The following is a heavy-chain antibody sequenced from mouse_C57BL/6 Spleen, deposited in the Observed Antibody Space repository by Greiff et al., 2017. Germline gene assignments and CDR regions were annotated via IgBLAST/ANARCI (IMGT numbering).Heavy chain of an antibody. CDR1: GYTFTDYY. J-gene: IGHJ1*03. V-gene: IGHV1-26*01. Sequence: EVQLQQSGPELVKPGASVKISCKASGYTFTDYYMNWVKQSHGKSLEWIGDINPNNGGTSYNQKFKGKATLTVDKSSSTAYMELRSLTSEDSAVYYCARGGYDGYYGDWYFDVWGTGTTVTVSS. D-gene: IGHD2-3*01. CDR3: ARGGYDGYYGDWYFDV. CDR2: INPNNGGT.